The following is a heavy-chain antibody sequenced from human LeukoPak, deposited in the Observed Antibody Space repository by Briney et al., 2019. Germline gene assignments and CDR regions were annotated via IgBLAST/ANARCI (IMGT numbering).Heavy chain of an antibody. D-gene: IGHD6-19*01. CDR3: AKRSGSGSLIYYFDY. J-gene: IGHJ4*02. CDR1: GFTFSSYA. CDR2: ISGSGGST. V-gene: IGHV3-23*01. Sequence: GGSLRLSCSAPGFTFSSYAMSWVRQAPGKGLEWVSAISGSGGSTYYADSVKGRFTISRDNSKNTLYLQMNSLRAEDTAVYYCAKRSGSGSLIYYFDYWGQGTLVTVSS.